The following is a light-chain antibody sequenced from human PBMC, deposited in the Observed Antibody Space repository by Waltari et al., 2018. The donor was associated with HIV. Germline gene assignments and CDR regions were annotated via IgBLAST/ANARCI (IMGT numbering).Light chain of an antibody. J-gene: IGLJ1*01. Sequence: QSALTQPPSASGSPGQSVTISCTGNSSDVGGYNYGPWYQLHPGKAPKLMIYEVSKRPSGVPDRFSGSKSGNTASLTVSGLQSEDEADYFCASYAGSTNVFGTGTKVTVL. CDR2: EVS. CDR1: SSDVGGYNY. V-gene: IGLV2-8*01. CDR3: ASYAGSTNV.